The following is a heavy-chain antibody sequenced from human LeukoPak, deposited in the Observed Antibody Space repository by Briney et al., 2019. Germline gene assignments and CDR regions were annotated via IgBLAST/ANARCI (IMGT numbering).Heavy chain of an antibody. CDR2: IRSKTDGGTI. V-gene: IGHV3-15*01. CDR3: TTDKITVVAATPTFDH. J-gene: IGHJ4*02. CDR1: GFTFSNAW. D-gene: IGHD2-15*01. Sequence: GGSLRLSCAASGFTFSNAWMYWVRQAPGKGLEWVGRIRSKTDGGTIDNAAPVKGRFTISRDDSKNTLYLQMNSLKTDDTAVYYCTTDKITVVAATPTFDHWGQGTLVTVSS.